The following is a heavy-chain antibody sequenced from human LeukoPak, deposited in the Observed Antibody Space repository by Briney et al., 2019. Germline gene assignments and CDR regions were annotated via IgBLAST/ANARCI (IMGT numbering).Heavy chain of an antibody. D-gene: IGHD6-19*01. CDR2: INHSGST. CDR3: ARGQWLVPLTRDFQH. CDR1: GGSFSGYY. Sequence: SETLSLTCAVHGGSFSGYYWSWIRQPPGKGLEWIGEINHSGSTNYNPSLKSRVTISVDTSKNQFSLKLSSVTAADTAVYYCARGQWLVPLTRDFQHWGQGTLVTVSS. J-gene: IGHJ1*01. V-gene: IGHV4-34*01.